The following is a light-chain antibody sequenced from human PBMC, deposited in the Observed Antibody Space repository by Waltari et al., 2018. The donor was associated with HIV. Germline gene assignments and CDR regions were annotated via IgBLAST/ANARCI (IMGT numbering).Light chain of an antibody. CDR1: SFARKY. Sequence: SYELTQPPSVSVSPVQQPRLTCPGDSFARKYAYWYRQRSGQAPMLVMYDDNKRPSGIPERFSGSSSGTMASLTISGAQVEDEGDYHCLAAINKGGDGVFGGGTKLTVL. V-gene: IGLV3-10*01. CDR2: DDN. J-gene: IGLJ2*01. CDR3: LAAINKGGDGV.